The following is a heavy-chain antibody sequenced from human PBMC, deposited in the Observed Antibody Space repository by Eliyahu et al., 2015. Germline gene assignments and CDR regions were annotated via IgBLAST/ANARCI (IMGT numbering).Heavy chain of an antibody. CDR3: ARTGPGGNYHFDY. J-gene: IGHJ4*02. CDR2: MYYTGDT. V-gene: IGHV4-28*01. D-gene: IGHD4-23*01. CDR1: NYSIKSDNW. Sequence: QVQLQESGPGLVKPSDTLSLTCAVSNYSIKSDNWWGWXRQPPGKGLEWIAYMYYTGDTYSNPSLKSRVTMSGDTSKNQFSLKLSSLTAVDTAVYYCARTGPGGNYHFDYWGRGTLVTVSS.